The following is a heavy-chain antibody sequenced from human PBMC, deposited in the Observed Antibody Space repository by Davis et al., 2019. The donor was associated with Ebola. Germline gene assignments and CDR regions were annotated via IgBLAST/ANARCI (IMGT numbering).Heavy chain of an antibody. J-gene: IGHJ6*02. Sequence: SETLSLTCTVSGGSISSRSYYWGWIRQPPGKGLEWIGSIYYSGSTYYNPSLKSRVTISVDTSKNQFSLKLSSVTAADTAVYYCARGRRYYGSGSYLPSGMDVWGQGTTVTVSS. CDR3: ARGRRYYGSGSYLPSGMDV. D-gene: IGHD3-10*01. V-gene: IGHV4-39*07. CDR2: IYYSGST. CDR1: GGSISSRSYY.